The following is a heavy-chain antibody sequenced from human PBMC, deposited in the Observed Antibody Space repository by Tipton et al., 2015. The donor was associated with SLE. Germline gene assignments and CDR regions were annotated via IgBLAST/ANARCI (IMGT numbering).Heavy chain of an antibody. CDR1: GGSISSYY. Sequence: TLSLTCTVSGGSISSYYWSWIRQLPGKGLEWIGYIYYSGSTNYNTSLKSRVTISVDTSKNQFSLKLSSVTAADTAVYYCARDRGWDAFDIWGQGTMATVSS. J-gene: IGHJ3*02. CDR3: ARDRGWDAFDI. D-gene: IGHD6-19*01. V-gene: IGHV4-59*01. CDR2: IYYSGST.